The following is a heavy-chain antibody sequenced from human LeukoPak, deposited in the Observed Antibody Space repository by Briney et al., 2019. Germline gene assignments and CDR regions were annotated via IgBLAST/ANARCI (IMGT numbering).Heavy chain of an antibody. CDR1: GYTFTGYY. D-gene: IGHD6-19*01. J-gene: IGHJ4*02. CDR2: IGTHNGNT. Sequence: ASVKVSCKASGYTFTGYYMHWVRQAPGQGLEWMGWIGTHNGNTNNAQKFQGRVIMTTETYTSTAYMELMNLRYDDTAVFYFARDGSGGGGYFDYWGQGTLVIVSS. V-gene: IGHV1-18*04. CDR3: ARDGSGGGGYFDY.